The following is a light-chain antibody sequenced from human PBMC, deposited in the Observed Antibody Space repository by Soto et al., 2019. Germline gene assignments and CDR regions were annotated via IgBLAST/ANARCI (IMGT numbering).Light chain of an antibody. Sequence: QPVLTQSPSASASLGASVKLTCTLSSGHSRYAIAWQQQQPERGPRFLMKLNGDGSHNKGDGIPDRFSGSSSGAERYLTISSLQSEDVADYYCQTWGDGIWVFGGGTKLTVL. CDR2: LNGDGSH. CDR3: QTWGDGIWV. J-gene: IGLJ3*02. CDR1: SGHSRYA. V-gene: IGLV4-69*01.